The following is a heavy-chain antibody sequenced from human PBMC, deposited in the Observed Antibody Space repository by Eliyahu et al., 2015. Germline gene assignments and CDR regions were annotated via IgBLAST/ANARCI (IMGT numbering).Heavy chain of an antibody. J-gene: IGHJ4*02. D-gene: IGHD4-17*01. CDR2: ISISGGST. CDR3: AGGTVTTPSY. Sequence: EVQLLESGGGLVQPGGSLRLSCXASGFTFSSYAMTWVRQAPAKGLEWVSAISISGGSTYYADSVKGRFTISRDNSKNTLYLQMNSLRAEDTAVYYCAGGTVTTPSYWGQGTLVTVSS. CDR1: GFTFSSYA. V-gene: IGHV3-23*01.